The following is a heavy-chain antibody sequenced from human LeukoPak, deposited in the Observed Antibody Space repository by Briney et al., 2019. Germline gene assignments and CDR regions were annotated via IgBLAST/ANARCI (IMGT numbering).Heavy chain of an antibody. CDR3: ARERPDNWFDP. Sequence: GASVKVSCKASGYTFTSYYMHWVRQAPGQGLEWMGIINPSGGSTSYAQKFQGRVTMTRDTSTSTVYMELSSLRSENTAVYYCARERPDNWFDPWGQGTLVTVSS. CDR1: GYTFTSYY. J-gene: IGHJ5*02. CDR2: INPSGGST. V-gene: IGHV1-46*01.